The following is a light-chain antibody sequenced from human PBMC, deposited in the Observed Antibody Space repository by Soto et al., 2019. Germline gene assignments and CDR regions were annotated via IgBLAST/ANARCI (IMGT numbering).Light chain of an antibody. CDR1: TSNILRNY. CDR2: MND. J-gene: IGLJ1*01. CDR3: ASWDDSLSGYV. Sequence: QAVVTQPPSASGNPGQRLTIACSGSTSNILRNYVYWYRQLPGTAPRLLISMNDQRPSGVPDRFSGSKSGTSASLAISGLRSEDEADYDCASWDDSLSGYVFGTGTKLTVL. V-gene: IGLV1-47*01.